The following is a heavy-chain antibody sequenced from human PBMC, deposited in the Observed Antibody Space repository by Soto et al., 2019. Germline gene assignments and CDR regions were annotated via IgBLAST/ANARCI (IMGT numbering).Heavy chain of an antibody. V-gene: IGHV3-23*01. CDR1: GFTLSNYG. Sequence: EGHLLESGGGLVQPGGSLRLSCAASGFTLSNYGMNWVRQAPGKGLEWVSGIFGGDAPTYTDSVKGRFTISRDNSKNTLFLQMNSLRVEDTAIYHCAGGIPWSGRSTWGQGTLVDVS. J-gene: IGHJ5*02. CDR2: IFGGDAP. CDR3: AGGIPWSGRST. D-gene: IGHD3-3*01.